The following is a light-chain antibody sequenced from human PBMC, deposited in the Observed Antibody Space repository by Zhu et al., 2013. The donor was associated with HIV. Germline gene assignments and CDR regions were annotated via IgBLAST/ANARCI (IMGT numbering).Light chain of an antibody. CDR2: GTS. J-gene: IGKJ5*01. CDR3: QQYNNWPIT. CDR1: QSVDNNF. Sequence: DIVLTQSPGTLSLSPGERATLSCRASQSVDNNFLAWYQHKPGQAPRLLIYGTSSRATGIPDRFSGSGSGTDFTLSISRLEPEDFAVYYCQQYNNWPITFGQGTRLEIK. V-gene: IGKV3-20*01.